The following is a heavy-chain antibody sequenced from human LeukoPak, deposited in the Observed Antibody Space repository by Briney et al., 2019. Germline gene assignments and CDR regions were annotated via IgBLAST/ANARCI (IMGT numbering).Heavy chain of an antibody. Sequence: SETLSLTCTVSGGSISSSSYYWGWIRQPPGKGLEWIGSTYYSGSTYYNPSLKSRVTISVDTSKNQFSLKLSSVTAADTAVYYCARLGWLRHPIDYWGQGTLVTVSS. D-gene: IGHD5-12*01. V-gene: IGHV4-39*01. CDR2: TYYSGST. CDR3: ARLGWLRHPIDY. J-gene: IGHJ4*02. CDR1: GGSISSSSYY.